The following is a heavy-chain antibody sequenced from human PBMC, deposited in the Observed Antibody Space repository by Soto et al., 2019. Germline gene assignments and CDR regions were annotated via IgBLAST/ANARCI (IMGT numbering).Heavy chain of an antibody. CDR1: GGSFSGYY. Sequence: SETLSLTCAVYGGSFSGYYWSWIRQPPGKGLEWIGEINHSGSTNYNPSLKSRVTISVDTSKNQFSLKLSSVTAADTAVYYCASRATLIPQELPIDYWGQGTLVTVSS. J-gene: IGHJ4*02. V-gene: IGHV4-34*01. D-gene: IGHD1-26*01. CDR3: ASRATLIPQELPIDY. CDR2: INHSGST.